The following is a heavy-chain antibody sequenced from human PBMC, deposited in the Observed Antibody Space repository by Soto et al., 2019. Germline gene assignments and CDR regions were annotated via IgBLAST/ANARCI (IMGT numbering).Heavy chain of an antibody. CDR3: ARGLGYYEVWSGSYYYYYCGMAV. V-gene: IGHV1-8*01. CDR2: MNPNSGNT. D-gene: IGHD3-3*01. Sequence: ASVKVSGKASGYTFTSYDINWVRQATGQGLEWMGWMNPNSGNTGYAQKFQGRVTMTRNTSISTAYMELSSLRSEDTAVYYCARGLGYYEVWSGSYYYYYCGMAVWGQGTTGTVSS. J-gene: IGHJ6*02. CDR1: GYTFTSYD.